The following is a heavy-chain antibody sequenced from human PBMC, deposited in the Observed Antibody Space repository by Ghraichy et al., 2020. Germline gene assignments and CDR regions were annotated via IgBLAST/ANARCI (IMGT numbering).Heavy chain of an antibody. CDR1: GFTFSSYG. CDR3: AKDLAGRNWNDGTYDY. CDR2: IRYDGSNK. V-gene: IGHV3-30*02. D-gene: IGHD1-20*01. Sequence: GGSLRLSCAASGFTFSSYGMHWVRQAPGKGLEWVAFIRYDGSNKYYADSVKGRFTISRDNSKNTLYLQMNSLRAEDTAVYYCAKDLAGRNWNDGTYDYWDQGTLVTVSS. J-gene: IGHJ4*02.